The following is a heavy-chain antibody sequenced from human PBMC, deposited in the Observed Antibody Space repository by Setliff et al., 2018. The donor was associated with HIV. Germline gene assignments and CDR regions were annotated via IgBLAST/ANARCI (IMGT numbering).Heavy chain of an antibody. V-gene: IGHV3-11*03. Sequence: PGESLKISCAASGFTFSDHYMSWIRQAPGKGLEWVSSISSSSSYIYYADSVKGRFTISRDNAKNSLYLEMNSLRPEDSAFYYCVKGKRSDSTSGWGYYLDAWGKGTTVTVSS. CDR1: GFTFSDHY. CDR3: VKGKRSDSTSGWGYYLDA. J-gene: IGHJ6*03. CDR2: ISSSSSYI. D-gene: IGHD6-19*01.